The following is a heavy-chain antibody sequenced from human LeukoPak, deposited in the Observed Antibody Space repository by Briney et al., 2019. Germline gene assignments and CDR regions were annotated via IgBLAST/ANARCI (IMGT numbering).Heavy chain of an antibody. CDR3: ARFKGSGDDACGI. Sequence: GESLKISCKGSGYSFTTYWIAWVRQMPGKGLELMGIIYPDDPDTRYGPSFQGQVTISADRSISTAYLHWSSLMASDTAMYYCARFKGSGDDACGIWGQGTMVTVSS. V-gene: IGHV5-51*01. CDR2: IYPDDPDT. CDR1: GYSFTTYW. D-gene: IGHD4-17*01. J-gene: IGHJ3*02.